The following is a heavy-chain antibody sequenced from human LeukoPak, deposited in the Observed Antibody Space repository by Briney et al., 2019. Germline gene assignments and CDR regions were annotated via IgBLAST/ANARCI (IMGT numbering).Heavy chain of an antibody. CDR3: ARARRDSGYYKVDY. V-gene: IGHV4-34*01. CDR2: INHSGSA. D-gene: IGHD3-3*01. J-gene: IGHJ4*02. Sequence: SETLSLTCAVYGGSLSGSYWSWIRLPPGKGLEWIGEINHSGSANYNPSLKSRVTLSIDKSKNQFSLNVNSVTAADTAVYYCARARRDSGYYKVDYWGQGTLVTVSS. CDR1: GGSLSGSY.